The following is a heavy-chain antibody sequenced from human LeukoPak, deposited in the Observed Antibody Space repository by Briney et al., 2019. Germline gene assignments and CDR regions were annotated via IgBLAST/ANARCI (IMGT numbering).Heavy chain of an antibody. V-gene: IGHV3-7*01. CDR2: IRQDGSVE. D-gene: IGHD3-10*01. J-gene: IGHJ4*02. CDR3: ARLWGDVTIFDS. CDR1: GFTFSSYA. Sequence: PGGSLRLSCAASGFTFSSYAMHWVRQAPGKGLEWVASIRQDGSVEHYVDSVKGRFTVSRDNAKNSLYLQTNSLRVEDTALYYCARLWGDVTIFDSWGQGTLITVSS.